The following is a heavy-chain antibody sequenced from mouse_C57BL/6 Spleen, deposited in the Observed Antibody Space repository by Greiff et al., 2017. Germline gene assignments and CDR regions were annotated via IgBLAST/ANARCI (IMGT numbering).Heavy chain of an antibody. J-gene: IGHJ3*01. CDR2: IDPSDSYT. CDR1: GYTFTSYW. Sequence: QVQLQQPGAELVRPGTSVKLSCKASGYTFTSYWMHWVKQRPGQGLEWIGVIDPSDSYTNYNQKFKGKATLTVDTSSSTAYMQLSSLTSEDSAVYYCARGLTGTSAYWGQGTLVTVSA. D-gene: IGHD4-1*01. CDR3: ARGLTGTSAY. V-gene: IGHV1-59*01.